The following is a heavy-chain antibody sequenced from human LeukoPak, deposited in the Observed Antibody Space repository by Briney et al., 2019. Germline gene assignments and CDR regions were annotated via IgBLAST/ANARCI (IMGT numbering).Heavy chain of an antibody. J-gene: IGHJ4*02. V-gene: IGHV3-23*01. CDR1: GFTFSSYA. CDR2: ISGSGGST. D-gene: IGHD3-9*01. CDR3: ARDHEIDYDILTGYSLDY. Sequence: GGSLRLSCAASGFTFSSYAMSWVRQAPGKGLEWVSAISGSGGSTYYADSVKGRFTISRDNSKNTLYLQMNSLRAEDTAVYYCARDHEIDYDILTGYSLDYWGQGTLVTVSS.